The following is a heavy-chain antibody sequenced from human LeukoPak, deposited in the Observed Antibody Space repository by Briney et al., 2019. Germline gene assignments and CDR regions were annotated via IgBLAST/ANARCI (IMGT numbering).Heavy chain of an antibody. Sequence: PSETLSLTCIVSGGSTSSYYWSWIRQPPGKGLEWIGYIHYSGSTNYNPSLKSRVTISLDTSMNQFSLKLSSVTAADTAVYYCARLFWSDSHSFDCWGQGTLVTVSS. J-gene: IGHJ4*02. D-gene: IGHD3-3*01. CDR2: IHYSGST. CDR3: ARLFWSDSHSFDC. V-gene: IGHV4-59*01. CDR1: GGSTSSYY.